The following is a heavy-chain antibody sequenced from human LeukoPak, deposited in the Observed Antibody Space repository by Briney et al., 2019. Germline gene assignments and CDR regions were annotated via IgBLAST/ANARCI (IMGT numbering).Heavy chain of an antibody. CDR1: GFTFSSYA. CDR3: AKDWGIRYCSSTSCYAGLDY. D-gene: IGHD2-2*01. CDR2: ISGSGGCT. Sequence: GGSLRLSCAASGFTFSSYAMSWVRQAPGKGLEWVSAISGSGGCTYYADSVKGRFTISRDNSKNTLYLQMNSLRAEDTAVYYCAKDWGIRYCSSTSCYAGLDYWGQGTLVTVSS. V-gene: IGHV3-23*01. J-gene: IGHJ4*02.